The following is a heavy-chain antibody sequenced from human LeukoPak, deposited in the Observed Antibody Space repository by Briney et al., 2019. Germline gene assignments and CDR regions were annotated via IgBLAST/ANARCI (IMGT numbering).Heavy chain of an antibody. CDR1: GGPISGYY. CDR2: IYYSGST. Sequence: SETLSLTCTVSGGPISGYYWSWIRQPPGKGLEWIGYIYYSGSTNYNPSLKSRVTISVDTSKNQFSLKLSSVTAADTAVYYCARDRSGWFIFDYWGQGTLVTVSS. D-gene: IGHD3-10*01. CDR3: ARDRSGWFIFDY. V-gene: IGHV4-59*01. J-gene: IGHJ4*02.